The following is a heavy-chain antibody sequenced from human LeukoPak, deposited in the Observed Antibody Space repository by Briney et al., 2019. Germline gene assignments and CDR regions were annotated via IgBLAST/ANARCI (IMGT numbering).Heavy chain of an antibody. J-gene: IGHJ4*02. CDR2: IIPIFGTA. CDR3: ARVRDGYNLAYYFDY. CDR1: GGTFSSYA. V-gene: IGHV1-69*05. Sequence: SVKVSSKASGGTFSSYAISWVRQAPGEGLGWMGGIIPIFGTANYAQKFQGRVTITTDESTSTAYMELSSLRSEDTAVYYCARVRDGYNLAYYFDYWGQGTLVTVSS. D-gene: IGHD5-24*01.